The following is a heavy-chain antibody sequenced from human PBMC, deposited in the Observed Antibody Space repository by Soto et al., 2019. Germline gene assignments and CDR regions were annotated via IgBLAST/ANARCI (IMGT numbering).Heavy chain of an antibody. J-gene: IGHJ4*02. CDR2: ISYDGSNK. Sequence: GGSLRLSCAASGFTFSSYAMHWVRQAPGKGLEWVAVISYDGSNKYYADSVKGRFTISRDNSKNTLYLQMNSLRAEDTAVYYCARDHSRNWSGYYIGDPFDYWGQGTLVTVSS. D-gene: IGHD3-3*01. CDR3: ARDHSRNWSGYYIGDPFDY. V-gene: IGHV3-30-3*01. CDR1: GFTFSSYA.